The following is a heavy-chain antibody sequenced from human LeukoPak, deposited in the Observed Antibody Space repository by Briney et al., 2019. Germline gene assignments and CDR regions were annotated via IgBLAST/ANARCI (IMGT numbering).Heavy chain of an antibody. Sequence: ASVKVSCKASGYTFTSYAMNWVRQAPGQGLEWMGWINTNTGNPTYAQGFTGRFVFSLDTSVSTAYLQISSLKAEDTAVYYCARDATMGYSYGYWYWGQGTLVTVSS. CDR3: ARDATMGYSYGYWY. CDR2: INTNTGNP. CDR1: GYTFTSYA. D-gene: IGHD5-18*01. J-gene: IGHJ4*02. V-gene: IGHV7-4-1*02.